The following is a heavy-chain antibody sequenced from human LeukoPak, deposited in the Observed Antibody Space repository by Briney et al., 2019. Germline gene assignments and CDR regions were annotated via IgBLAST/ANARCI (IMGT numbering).Heavy chain of an antibody. CDR2: INHGGST. CDR3: ARSPPIYCSGGSCYYFDY. Sequence: SETLSLTCAVYGGSFSGYYWSWIRQSPGKGLEWIGEINHGGSTNYNPSLKSRVTMSVDTSKNQFSLKLSSVTAADTAVYYCARSPPIYCSGGSCYYFDYWGQGTLVTVSS. CDR1: GGSFSGYY. D-gene: IGHD2-15*01. V-gene: IGHV4-34*01. J-gene: IGHJ4*02.